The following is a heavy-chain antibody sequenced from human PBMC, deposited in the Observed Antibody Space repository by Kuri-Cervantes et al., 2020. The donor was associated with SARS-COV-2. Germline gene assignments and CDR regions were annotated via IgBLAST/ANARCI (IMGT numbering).Heavy chain of an antibody. CDR2: ISGSGSYI. J-gene: IGHJ6*03. Sequence: GGSLRLSCAASGFTFSSYGMHWVRQAPGKGLEWVSSISGSGSYIYYADSVKGRFTVSRDNAKNSLYLQMDSLRAEDTAVYYCARLTIYSSFSYIDVWGRGTSVTV. CDR3: ARLTIYSSFSYIDV. CDR1: GFTFSSYG. V-gene: IGHV3-21*01. D-gene: IGHD5-24*01.